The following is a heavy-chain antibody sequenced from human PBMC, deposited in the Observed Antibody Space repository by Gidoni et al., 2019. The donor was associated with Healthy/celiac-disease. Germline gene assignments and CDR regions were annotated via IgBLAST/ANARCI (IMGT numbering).Heavy chain of an antibody. J-gene: IGHJ6*02. V-gene: IGHV3-11*06. CDR3: ARDDRDYYYYGMDV. Sequence: QVQLVESGGGLVKPGGSLRLSCAASGLPFSDYYMRWIRQAPGKGLEWVSYISSSSSYTNYADSVKGRFTISRDNAKNSLYLQMNSLRAEDTAVYYCARDDRDYYYYGMDVWGQGTTVTVSS. D-gene: IGHD3-16*02. CDR2: ISSSSSYT. CDR1: GLPFSDYY.